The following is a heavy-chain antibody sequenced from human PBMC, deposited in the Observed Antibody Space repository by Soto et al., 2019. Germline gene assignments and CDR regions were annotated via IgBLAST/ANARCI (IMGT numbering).Heavy chain of an antibody. CDR2: IYYSGST. CDR1: GGSISSSSYY. D-gene: IGHD3-9*01. Sequence: QLQLQESGPGLVKPSETLSLTCTVSGGSISSSSYYWGWIRQPPGKGLEWIGSIYYSGSTYYNPSLKSRVTISVDTSKNQFSLKLSSVTAADTAVYYCARHCDDILTGYRYVDYWGQGTLVTVSS. J-gene: IGHJ4*02. CDR3: ARHCDDILTGYRYVDY. V-gene: IGHV4-39*01.